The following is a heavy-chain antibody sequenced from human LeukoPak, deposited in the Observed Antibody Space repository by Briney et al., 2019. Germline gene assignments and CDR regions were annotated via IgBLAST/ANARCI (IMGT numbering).Heavy chain of an antibody. CDR2: ITNDGSST. D-gene: IGHD6-6*01. Sequence: QAGGSLRLSCAASGLTFSSHWMHWVRHAPGKGLVWVSRITNDGSSTTYADSVKGRFTISRDNSKNMLYLQMNSLRAEDTAVYYCAKWQYSNSGIDDYWGQGTLVTVSS. V-gene: IGHV3-74*01. CDR1: GLTFSSHW. J-gene: IGHJ4*02. CDR3: AKWQYSNSGIDDY.